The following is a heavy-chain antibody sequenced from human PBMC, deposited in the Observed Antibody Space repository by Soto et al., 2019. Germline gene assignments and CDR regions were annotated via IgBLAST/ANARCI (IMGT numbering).Heavy chain of an antibody. J-gene: IGHJ4*02. CDR2: IYYSGST. V-gene: IGHV4-39*07. Sequence: NPSETLSLTCTVSGGSISSSSYYWGWIRQPPGKGLEWIGSIYYSGSTYYNPSLKSRVTISVDTSKNRFSLKLSSVTAADTAVYYCARAAPSPGEWPDWGQGTLVTVSS. CDR1: GGSISSSSYY. CDR3: ARAAPSPGEWPD. D-gene: IGHD3-3*01.